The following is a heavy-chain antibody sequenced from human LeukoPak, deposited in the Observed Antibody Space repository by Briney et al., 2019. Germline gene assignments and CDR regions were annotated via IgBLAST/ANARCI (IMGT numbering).Heavy chain of an antibody. J-gene: IGHJ4*02. CDR3: AKDARCSSTSCYNDY. D-gene: IGHD2-2*02. Sequence: GGSLRLSCAASGFAFSNYAMSWVSQAPGKGLEWVSALSNSGGSTYYADSVKGRFTISRDNSKNTLYLQMNSLRAEDTAVYYCAKDARCSSTSCYNDYWGQGTLVTVSS. CDR2: LSNSGGST. V-gene: IGHV3-23*01. CDR1: GFAFSNYA.